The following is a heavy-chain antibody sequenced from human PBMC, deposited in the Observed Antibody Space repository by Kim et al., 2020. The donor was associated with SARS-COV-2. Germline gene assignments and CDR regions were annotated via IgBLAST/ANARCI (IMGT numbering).Heavy chain of an antibody. J-gene: IGHJ4*02. Sequence: GGSLRLSCAASGFTFSDYYMSWIRQAPGKGLEWVSYISSSSSYTNYADSVKGRFTISRDNAKNSLYLQMNSLRAEDTAVYYCAREYYYGSGSYYPSDYWGQGTLVTVSS. CDR3: AREYYYGSGSYYPSDY. CDR1: GFTFSDYY. V-gene: IGHV3-11*06. CDR2: ISSSSSYT. D-gene: IGHD3-10*01.